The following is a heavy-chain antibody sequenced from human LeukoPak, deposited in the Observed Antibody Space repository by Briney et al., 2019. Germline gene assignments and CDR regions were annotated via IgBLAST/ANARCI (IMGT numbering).Heavy chain of an antibody. CDR3: ARRTMVRGVITREFDY. CDR2: IYHSGST. CDR1: GYSISSGYY. D-gene: IGHD3-10*01. Sequence: SETLSLTCTVSGYSISSGYYWGWIRQPPGKGLEWIGSIYHSGSTYYNPSLKSRVTISVDTSKNQFSLKLSSVTAADTAVYYCARRTMVRGVITREFDYWGQGTLVTVSS. J-gene: IGHJ4*02. V-gene: IGHV4-38-2*02.